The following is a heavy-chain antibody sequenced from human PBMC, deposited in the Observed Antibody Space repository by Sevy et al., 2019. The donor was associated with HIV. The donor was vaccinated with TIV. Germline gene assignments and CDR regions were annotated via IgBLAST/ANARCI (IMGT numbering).Heavy chain of an antibody. J-gene: IGHJ3*01. V-gene: IGHV4-39*01. Sequence: SETLSLTCSVSGGSVSNPNYYWGWIRQPPGKGLEWIGSIYYSGATSYNSSLESRVTTSVDTSNNPFSLILTSVTAADTAVYYCARSQHFSGDYADYAFDVWGQGTMVTVSS. CDR3: ARSQHFSGDYADYAFDV. CDR1: GGSVSNPNYY. CDR2: IYYSGAT. D-gene: IGHD4-17*01.